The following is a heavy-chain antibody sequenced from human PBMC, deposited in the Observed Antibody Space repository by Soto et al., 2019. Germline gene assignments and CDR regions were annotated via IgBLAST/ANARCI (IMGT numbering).Heavy chain of an antibody. CDR1: GGSFSGYY. V-gene: IGHV4-34*01. CDR3: AGDEQVLRYFDWLLYPFDY. Sequence: SETLSLTCAVYGGSFSGYYWSWIRQPPGKGLEWIGEINHSGSTNYNPSLKSRVTISVDTSKNQFSLKLSSVTAADTAVYYCAGDEQVLRYFDWLLYPFDYWGQGTLVTVSS. J-gene: IGHJ4*02. D-gene: IGHD3-9*01. CDR2: INHSGST.